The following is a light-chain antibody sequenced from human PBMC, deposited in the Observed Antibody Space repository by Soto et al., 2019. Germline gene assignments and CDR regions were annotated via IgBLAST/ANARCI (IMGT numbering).Light chain of an antibody. Sequence: DIQMTQSPSSVSASVGDRVTITCRASQSISSWLAWYQQKPGKAPKLLIYAASSLRSGVPSRFSGSRSGTDFTLTISSLQPEDFATYYCQQATNFPLTFGGGTKVEIK. CDR1: QSISSW. CDR3: QQATNFPLT. J-gene: IGKJ4*01. V-gene: IGKV1-12*01. CDR2: AAS.